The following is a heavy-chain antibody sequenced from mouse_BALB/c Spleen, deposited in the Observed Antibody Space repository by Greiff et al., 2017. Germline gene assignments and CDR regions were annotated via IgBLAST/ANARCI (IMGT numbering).Heavy chain of an antibody. CDR1: GFTFSSYA. D-gene: IGHD2-4*01. CDR3: ARAFYYDYAMDY. CDR2: ISSGGST. J-gene: IGHJ4*01. Sequence: EVQVVESGGGLVKPGGSLKLSCAASGFTFSSYAMSWVRQTPEKRLEWVASISSGGSTYYPDSVKGRFTISRDNARNILYLQMSSLRSEDTAMYYCARAFYYDYAMDYWGQRTSVTVSS. V-gene: IGHV5-6-5*01.